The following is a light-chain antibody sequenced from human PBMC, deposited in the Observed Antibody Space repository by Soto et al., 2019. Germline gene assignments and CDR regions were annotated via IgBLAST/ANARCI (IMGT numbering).Light chain of an antibody. CDR2: KAS. Sequence: DIQMTQSPSTLSASVGDRVTITCRASQSISSWLAWYQQKPGKAPKLLIYKASSLESGVPSRFSGSVSGTEFTLTISSLQPDDFATYYCQQYNSYPSFGQGTRLEIK. J-gene: IGKJ5*01. V-gene: IGKV1-5*03. CDR3: QQYNSYPS. CDR1: QSISSW.